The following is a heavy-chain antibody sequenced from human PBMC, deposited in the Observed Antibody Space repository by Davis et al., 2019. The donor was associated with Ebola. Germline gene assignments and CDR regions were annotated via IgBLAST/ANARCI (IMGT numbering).Heavy chain of an antibody. CDR2: NSADNGNT. Sequence: ASVKVSCKASGYTFTSYGISRVRQAPGHGLEWMGWNSADNGNTNDAQKLQRRVTMTTDTSTSTAYMELRSLRSDDTAVYYCARGRSLELRSFDWFDPWGQGTLVTVSS. CDR3: ARGRSLELRSFDWFDP. D-gene: IGHD1-7*01. CDR1: GYTFTSYG. J-gene: IGHJ5*02. V-gene: IGHV1-18*01.